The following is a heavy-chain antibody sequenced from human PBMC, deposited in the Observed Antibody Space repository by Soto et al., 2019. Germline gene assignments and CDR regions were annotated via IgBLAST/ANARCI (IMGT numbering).Heavy chain of an antibody. J-gene: IGHJ3*02. V-gene: IGHV4-4*02. CDR1: GGSISSVNW. CDR2: IYHSGTT. CDR3: ARDLWFSATVTTFAFDI. D-gene: IGHD4-17*01. Sequence: QVQLQESGPGLVKPSGTLSLTCAVSGGSISSVNWWSWVRQPPGKGLEWIGEIYHSGTTNYNPSLKSRVTISVDKSKNQFSLKLSSVTAADTAVYYCARDLWFSATVTTFAFDIWGQGTMVTVS.